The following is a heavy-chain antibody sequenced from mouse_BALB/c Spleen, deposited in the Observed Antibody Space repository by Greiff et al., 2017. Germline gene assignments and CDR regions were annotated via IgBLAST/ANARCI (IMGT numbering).Heavy chain of an antibody. CDR3: AREKYGYYAMDY. V-gene: IGHV2-9*02. CDR1: GFSLTSYG. D-gene: IGHD2-10*02. Sequence: VHLVESGPGLVAPSQSLSITCTVSGFSLTSYGVHWVRQPPGKGLEWLGVIWAGGSTNYNSALMSRLSISKDNSKSQVFLKMNSLQTDDTAMYYCAREKYGYYAMDYWGQGTSVTVSS. CDR2: IWAGGST. J-gene: IGHJ4*01.